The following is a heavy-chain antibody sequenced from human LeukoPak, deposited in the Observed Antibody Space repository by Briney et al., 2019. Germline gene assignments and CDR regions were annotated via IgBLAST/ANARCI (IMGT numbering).Heavy chain of an antibody. CDR3: ARDKGTSYLSSFDY. Sequence: PGRSLRLSCAASRFSFSNYAMHWVRQDSGGGLEWLAVISHDGINTYYSESVKGRFTISRDNSKNTLYLQMNSLRAADTAVYYCARDKGTSYLSSFDYWGQGTLVTVSS. D-gene: IGHD6-6*01. CDR2: ISHDGINT. CDR1: RFSFSNYA. V-gene: IGHV3-30*03. J-gene: IGHJ4*02.